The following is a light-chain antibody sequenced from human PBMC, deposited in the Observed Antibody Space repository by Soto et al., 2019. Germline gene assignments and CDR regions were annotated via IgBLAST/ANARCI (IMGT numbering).Light chain of an antibody. V-gene: IGKV3-15*01. Sequence: EILMTQSPATLSVSPGERVILSCRASQSVGSTLAWYQQKPGQAPRLLIRGASTRATGVPARFSGSGSGTEFTLTISSLQSEDFAVYYCQQYSTSLTFGVGITLEIK. CDR3: QQYSTSLT. J-gene: IGKJ4*02. CDR1: QSVGST. CDR2: GAS.